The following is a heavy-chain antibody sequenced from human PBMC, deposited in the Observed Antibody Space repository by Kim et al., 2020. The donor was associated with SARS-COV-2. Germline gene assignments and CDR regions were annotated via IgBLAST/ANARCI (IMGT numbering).Heavy chain of an antibody. CDR2: IWYDGSSK. CDR3: AGAFGDYGLDY. J-gene: IGHJ4*02. D-gene: IGHD4-17*01. Sequence: GGSLRLSCAASGFIFSRYGMHWVRQAPGKGLEWVAVIWYDGSSKNYADSVKGRFTISRDNSKNTLYLQRNSLRVEDTAVYYCAGAFGDYGLDYWGQGTLVTVSS. V-gene: IGHV3-33*01. CDR1: GFIFSRYG.